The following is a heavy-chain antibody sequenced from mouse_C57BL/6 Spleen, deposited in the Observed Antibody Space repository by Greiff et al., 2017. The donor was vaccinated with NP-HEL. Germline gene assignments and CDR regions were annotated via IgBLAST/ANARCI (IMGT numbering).Heavy chain of an antibody. D-gene: IGHD3-3*01. CDR2: INPSTGGT. J-gene: IGHJ2*01. Sequence: VQLKQSGPELVKPGASVKISCKASGYSFTGYYMNWVKQSPEKSLEWIGEINPSTGGTTYNQKFKAKATLTVDKSSSTAYMQLKSLTSEDSAVYYCARAGRDFDYWGQGTTLTVSS. V-gene: IGHV1-42*01. CDR1: GYSFTGYY. CDR3: ARAGRDFDY.